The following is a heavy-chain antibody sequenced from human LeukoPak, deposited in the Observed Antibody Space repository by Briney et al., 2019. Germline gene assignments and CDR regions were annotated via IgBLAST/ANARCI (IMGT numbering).Heavy chain of an antibody. D-gene: IGHD3-3*01. Sequence: ASVKVSCKASGGIFSSYVISWVRQAPGQGLEWMGGIIPIFGTANYAQKFQGRVTITADESTSTAYMELSSLRSEDTAVYYCARARPDTYYDFWSGYSRDYGMDVWGQGTTVTVSS. CDR3: ARARPDTYYDFWSGYSRDYGMDV. CDR2: IIPIFGTA. V-gene: IGHV1-69*13. CDR1: GGIFSSYV. J-gene: IGHJ6*02.